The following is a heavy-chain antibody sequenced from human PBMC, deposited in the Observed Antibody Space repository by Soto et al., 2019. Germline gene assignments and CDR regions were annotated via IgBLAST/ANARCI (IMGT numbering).Heavy chain of an antibody. V-gene: IGHV4-34*01. CDR2: VNHSGST. CDR1: GGSFSDFY. D-gene: IGHD6-13*01. CDR3: ATDSCSCYYGMDV. J-gene: IGHJ6*02. Sequence: QVQLQQWGAGLLKPSETLSLTCAVYGGSFSDFYGSWIRQSPGKGLEWIGEVNHSGSTNYNPSLKSRVTISVDTSKKQFSLKLSSVTAAATALYYCATDSCSCYYGMDVWGQGTTVTVSS.